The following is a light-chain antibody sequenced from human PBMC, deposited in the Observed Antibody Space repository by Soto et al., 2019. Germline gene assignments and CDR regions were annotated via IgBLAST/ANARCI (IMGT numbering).Light chain of an antibody. V-gene: IGLV2-14*03. CDR3: SSYAGSSTLV. CDR1: SSDIGGYNY. J-gene: IGLJ3*02. CDR2: DVS. Sequence: QSVLTQPASVSGSPGQSITISCTGTSSDIGGYNYVSWYQQYPGKAPKLMIYDVSNRPSGVANRFSGSKSGNTASLTISGIQAEDEADYYCSSYAGSSTLVFGGGTKLTVL.